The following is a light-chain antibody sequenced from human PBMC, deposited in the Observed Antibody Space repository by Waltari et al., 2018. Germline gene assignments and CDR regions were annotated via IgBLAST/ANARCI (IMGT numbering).Light chain of an antibody. J-gene: IGKJ1*01. CDR3: LQDSNYPRT. V-gene: IGKV1-6*01. Sequence: AIQMTQSPSSLSASTGDRVTITCRASQAIRNELGWYQQKPWKDPKLLIYAASSLQTVVPSRFSGSGSGTDFTLTITSLQPEDFAIYYCLQDSNYPRTFGQGTKVEIK. CDR2: AAS. CDR1: QAIRNE.